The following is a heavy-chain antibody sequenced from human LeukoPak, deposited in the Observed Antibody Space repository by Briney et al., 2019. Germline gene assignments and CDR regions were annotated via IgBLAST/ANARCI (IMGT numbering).Heavy chain of an antibody. CDR1: GFTFSSYA. Sequence: PGGSLRLSCAASGFTFSSYAMHWVRQAPGKGLEWVAVISYDGSNKYYADSVKGRFTISRDNSKNTLYLQMNSLRAEDTAVYYCARQQTKGIAERLDYWGQGTLVTVSS. D-gene: IGHD6-13*01. CDR3: ARQQTKGIAERLDY. J-gene: IGHJ4*02. V-gene: IGHV3-30*01. CDR2: ISYDGSNK.